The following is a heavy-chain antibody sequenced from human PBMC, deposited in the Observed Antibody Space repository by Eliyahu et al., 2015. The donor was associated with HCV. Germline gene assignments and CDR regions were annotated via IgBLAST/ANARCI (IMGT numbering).Heavy chain of an antibody. CDR2: TSSSGNTT. J-gene: IGHJ4*02. Sequence: EVQLLESGGGVVQSGGSLRLSCAASGFTFSSYAMSWVRQAPGKGLEWVSATSSSGNTTYYADSVMGRFTISRDNSKNTLYLQLSTLRVEDTAIYYCAKILSTRRGFDYWGQGTLVTVST. CDR1: GFTFSSYA. D-gene: IGHD2-15*01. V-gene: IGHV3-23*01. CDR3: AKILSTRRGFDY.